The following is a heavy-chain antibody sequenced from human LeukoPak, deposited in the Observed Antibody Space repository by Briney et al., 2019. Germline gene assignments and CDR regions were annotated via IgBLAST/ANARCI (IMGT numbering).Heavy chain of an antibody. J-gene: IGHJ4*02. CDR1: GYTFTDYY. CDR3: ARDISGDGSNYFDY. Sequence: ASLKISCKATGYTFTDYYIHWVRQAPGQGLEWMGWINPNSGGTNYAQKFQGRVTMTRDTSISTAYMELSRLRSDDTAVSYCARDISGDGSNYFDYWGQGTLVTVSS. D-gene: IGHD5-12*01. V-gene: IGHV1-2*02. CDR2: INPNSGGT.